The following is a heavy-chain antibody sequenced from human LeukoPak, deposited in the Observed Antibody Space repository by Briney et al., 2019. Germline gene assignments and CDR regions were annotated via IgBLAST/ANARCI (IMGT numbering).Heavy chain of an antibody. CDR2: ISYDASNK. J-gene: IGHJ4*02. Sequence: GRSLRLSCAASGXTFNTYGMHWVLQAPGKGLEWVAVISYDASNKNYADPVKGRFTISRDYSKNTVYLQMNSLRAEDTAVYFCAKGVGGYTIGYYFDYWGQGTPVTVSS. V-gene: IGHV3-30*18. CDR1: GXTFNTYG. D-gene: IGHD5-18*01. CDR3: AKGVGGYTIGYYFDY.